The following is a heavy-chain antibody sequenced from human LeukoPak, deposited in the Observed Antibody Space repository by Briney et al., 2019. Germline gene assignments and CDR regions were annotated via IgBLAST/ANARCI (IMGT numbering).Heavy chain of an antibody. CDR3: AKCYYDSSGYYFGAFDI. Sequence: GGSLRLSCAASGFTFSSYAMSWVRQAPGKGLEWVSAISGSGGSTYYADSVKGRFTISRDNSKNTLYLQMSSLRAEDTAVYYCAKCYYDSSGYYFGAFDIWGPGTMVTVSS. V-gene: IGHV3-23*01. CDR1: GFTFSSYA. CDR2: ISGSGGST. D-gene: IGHD3-22*01. J-gene: IGHJ3*02.